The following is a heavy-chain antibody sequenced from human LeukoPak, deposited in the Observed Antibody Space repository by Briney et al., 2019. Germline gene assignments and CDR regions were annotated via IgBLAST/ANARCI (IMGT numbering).Heavy chain of an antibody. CDR3: ARGAYYYGF. Sequence: SQTLSLTCTVSGGSISSGSYYWSWIRQPAGKGLEWIGRIYTSGSTNYNPSLKSRVTISVDTSKNQFSLKLSSVTAADTAVYYCARGAYYYGFWGQGTLVTVSS. V-gene: IGHV4-61*02. CDR1: GGSISSGSYY. J-gene: IGHJ4*02. CDR2: IYTSGST.